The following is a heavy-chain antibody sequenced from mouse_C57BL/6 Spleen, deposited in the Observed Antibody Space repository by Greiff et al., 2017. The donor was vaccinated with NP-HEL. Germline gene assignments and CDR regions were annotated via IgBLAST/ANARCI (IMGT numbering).Heavy chain of an antibody. V-gene: IGHV5-4*03. CDR1: GFTFSSYA. J-gene: IGHJ4*01. CDR3: ARVMGYGDYGGAMDY. Sequence: EVKLMESGGGLVKPGGSLKLSCAASGFTFSSYAMSWVRQTPEKRLEWVATISDGGSYTYYPDNVKGRFTISRDNAKNNLYLQMSHLKSEDTAMYYCARVMGYGDYGGAMDYWGQGTSVTGSS. CDR2: ISDGGSYT. D-gene: IGHD2-13*01.